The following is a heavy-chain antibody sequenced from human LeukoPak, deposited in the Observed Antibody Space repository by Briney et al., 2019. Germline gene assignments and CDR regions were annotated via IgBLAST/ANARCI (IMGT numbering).Heavy chain of an antibody. CDR1: GFTVSSNY. CDR2: IYSGGST. Sequence: PGGSLRLSCAASGFTVSSNYMSWVRQAPGKGLEWVSVIYSGGSTYYADSVKGRFTISRDNSKNTLYLQMNSLRAEDTAVYYCARISGDRRRYYYYYYMDVWGKGTTVTISS. J-gene: IGHJ6*03. CDR3: ARISGDRRRYYYYYYMDV. V-gene: IGHV3-53*01. D-gene: IGHD3-10*01.